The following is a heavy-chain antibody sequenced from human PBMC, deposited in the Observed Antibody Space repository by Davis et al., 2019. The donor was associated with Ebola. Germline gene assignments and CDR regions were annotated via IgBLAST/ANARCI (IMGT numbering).Heavy chain of an antibody. CDR3: ARVGIFGVVNPQDDY. CDR1: GYTFTSYY. J-gene: IGHJ4*02. D-gene: IGHD3-3*01. CDR2: INPSGGST. V-gene: IGHV1-46*01. Sequence: AASVKVSCTASGYTFTSYYMHWVRQPPGQGLEWMGIINPSGGSTSYAQKFQGRVTMTRDTSTSTVYMELSSLGSEDTAVYYCARVGIFGVVNPQDDYWGQGTLVTVSS.